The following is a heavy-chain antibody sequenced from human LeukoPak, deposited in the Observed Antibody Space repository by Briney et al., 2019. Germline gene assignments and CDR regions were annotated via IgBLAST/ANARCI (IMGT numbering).Heavy chain of an antibody. V-gene: IGHV4-30-4*08. J-gene: IGHJ5*02. CDR2: IYYSGST. CDR1: GGSISSGDYY. D-gene: IGHD2-2*01. CDR3: ARDLRYCSSTSCHNNWFDP. Sequence: SETLSLTCTVSGGSISSGDYYWSWIRQPPGKGLEWIGYIYYSGSTYCNPSLKCRVTISVDTSKNQFSLKLSSVTAADTAVYYCARDLRYCSSTSCHNNWFDPWGQGTLVTVSS.